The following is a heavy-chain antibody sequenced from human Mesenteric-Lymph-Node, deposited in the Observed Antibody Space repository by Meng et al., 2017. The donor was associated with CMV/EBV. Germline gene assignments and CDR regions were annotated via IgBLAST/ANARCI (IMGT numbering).Heavy chain of an antibody. J-gene: IGHJ4*02. CDR3: ARDGSSRGAYYFDY. V-gene: IGHV3-21*01. D-gene: IGHD6-6*01. CDR1: GFTFSSYS. Sequence: GESLKISCAASGFTFSSYSMNWVRQAPGKGLEWVSSISSSSSYIYYADSVKGRFTISRDNAKNTLYLQMNSLRAEDTAVYYCARDGSSRGAYYFDYWGQGTLVTVSS. CDR2: ISSSSSYI.